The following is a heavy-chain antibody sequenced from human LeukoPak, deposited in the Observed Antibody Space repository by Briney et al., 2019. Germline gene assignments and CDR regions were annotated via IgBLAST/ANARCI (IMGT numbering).Heavy chain of an antibody. Sequence: PGGSLRLSCAASGFIFSDYYMSWIRQAPGKGLEWVSCIGSSDSTIYYADSVKGRFTISRDNAKKSLYLQMNSLRAEDTAVYYCARAYYDILTGYGYYFDYWGQGSLVTVSS. CDR1: GFIFSDYY. CDR3: ARAYYDILTGYGYYFDY. CDR2: IGSSDSTI. J-gene: IGHJ4*02. V-gene: IGHV3-11*01. D-gene: IGHD3-9*01.